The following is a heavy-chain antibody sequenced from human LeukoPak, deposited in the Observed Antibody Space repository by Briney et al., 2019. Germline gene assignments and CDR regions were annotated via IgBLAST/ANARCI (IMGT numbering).Heavy chain of an antibody. CDR2: IYYSGST. D-gene: IGHD6-13*01. V-gene: IGHV4-59*11. CDR3: AREKRDGGIADR. J-gene: IGHJ5*02. CDR1: GGSISSHH. Sequence: SETLSLTCTVSGGSISSHHWSWIRQPPGKGLEWIGYIYYSGSTSYNPSLKSRVTISVDTSKNQFSLKLSSVTAADTAVYYCAREKRDGGIADRWGQGTLVTVSS.